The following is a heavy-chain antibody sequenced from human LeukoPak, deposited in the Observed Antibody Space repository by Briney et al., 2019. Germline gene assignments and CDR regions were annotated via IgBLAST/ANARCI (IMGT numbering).Heavy chain of an antibody. J-gene: IGHJ3*02. CDR2: IYYSGGT. CDR1: GGSFSGYY. D-gene: IGHD2-2*02. V-gene: IGHV4-59*08. Sequence: KPSETLSLTCSVSGGSFSGYYWSWVRQPPGKRLEWIGYIYYSGGTNYSPPLKSRVTISVDTSKSQFSLKLSSVTAADTAVYYCARHGVPAAIHAFDIWGQGTMVTVSS. CDR3: ARHGVPAAIHAFDI.